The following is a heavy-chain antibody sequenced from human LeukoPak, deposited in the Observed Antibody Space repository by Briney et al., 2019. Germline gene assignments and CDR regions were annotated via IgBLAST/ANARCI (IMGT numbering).Heavy chain of an antibody. CDR3: AKAAKGGATLRPYYYYMDV. Sequence: PGGSLRLSCAASGFIFRSYAMSWVRQAPGKGLEWVSAISGSGGSTYYADSVKGRFTISRDNSKNTLYLQMSSLRAEDTAVYYCAKAAKGGATLRPYYYYMDVWGKGTTVTVSS. D-gene: IGHD1-26*01. J-gene: IGHJ6*03. CDR2: ISGSGGST. CDR1: GFIFRSYA. V-gene: IGHV3-23*01.